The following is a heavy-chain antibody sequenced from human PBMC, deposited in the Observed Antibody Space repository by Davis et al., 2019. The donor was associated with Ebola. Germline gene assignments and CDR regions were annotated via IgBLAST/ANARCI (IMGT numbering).Heavy chain of an antibody. V-gene: IGHV3-21*01. Sequence: PGGSLRLSCAASGFTFSSYSMNWVRQAPGKGLEWVSSISSSSSYIYYADSVKGRFTISRDNAKNSLYLQMNSLRDEDTAVYYCARARWGGGYNRNYFDYWGQGTLVTVSS. J-gene: IGHJ4*02. CDR1: GFTFSSYS. CDR2: ISSSSSYI. D-gene: IGHD5-24*01. CDR3: ARARWGGGYNRNYFDY.